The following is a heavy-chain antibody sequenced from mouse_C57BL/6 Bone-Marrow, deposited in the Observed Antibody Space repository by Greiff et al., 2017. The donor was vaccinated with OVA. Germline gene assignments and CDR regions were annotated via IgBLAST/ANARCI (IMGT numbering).Heavy chain of an antibody. CDR3: ARYIPSLLLDY. D-gene: IGHD1-2*01. Sequence: EVKVEESGGGLVQPGGSLSLSCAASGFTFTDYYMSWVRQPPGKALEWLGFIRNKANGYTTEYSASVKGRFTISRDNSQSILYLQMNALRAEDSATYYCARYIPSLLLDYWGQGTSVTVSS. J-gene: IGHJ4*01. CDR1: GFTFTDYY. V-gene: IGHV7-3*01. CDR2: IRNKANGYTT.